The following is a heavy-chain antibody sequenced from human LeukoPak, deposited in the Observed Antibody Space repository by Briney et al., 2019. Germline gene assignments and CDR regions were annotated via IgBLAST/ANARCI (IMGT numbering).Heavy chain of an antibody. Sequence: RASETLSLTCTVSGYSISSGYYWGWIRQPPGKGLEWIGSIYHSGSTYYNPSLKSRVTISVDTSKNQFSLKLSSVTAADTAVYYCARDYGISDMDVWGKGTTVTVSS. CDR1: GYSISSGYY. CDR3: ARDYGISDMDV. J-gene: IGHJ6*03. D-gene: IGHD1-14*01. CDR2: IYHSGST. V-gene: IGHV4-38-2*02.